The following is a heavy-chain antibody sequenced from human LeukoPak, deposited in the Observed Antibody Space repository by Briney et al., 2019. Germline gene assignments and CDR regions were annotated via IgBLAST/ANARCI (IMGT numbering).Heavy chain of an antibody. CDR2: INQDGNEN. Sequence: GGSLRLSCAASGFTFKTFWMMWVRQAPGKGLEWVANINQDGNENYCMDSVKGRFTISRDNAKNSLYLQMNSLRAEDSAIYYCAKYEMDIWGQGTTVTVSS. CDR1: GFTFKTFW. J-gene: IGHJ6*02. V-gene: IGHV3-7*01. CDR3: AKYEMDI. D-gene: IGHD3-3*01.